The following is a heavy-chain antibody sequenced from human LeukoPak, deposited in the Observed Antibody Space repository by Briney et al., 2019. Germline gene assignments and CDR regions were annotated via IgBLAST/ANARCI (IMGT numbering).Heavy chain of an antibody. Sequence: ASVKVSCKASGYTFTSYGISWVRQAPGQGLEWMGWISAYNCNTNYAQKLQGRVTITADKSTSTAYMELSSLRSEDTAVYYCAHATYYYDSSGYYYNIFDYWGQGTLVTVSS. V-gene: IGHV1-18*01. J-gene: IGHJ4*02. CDR2: ISAYNCNT. CDR3: AHATYYYDSSGYYYNIFDY. D-gene: IGHD3-22*01. CDR1: GYTFTSYG.